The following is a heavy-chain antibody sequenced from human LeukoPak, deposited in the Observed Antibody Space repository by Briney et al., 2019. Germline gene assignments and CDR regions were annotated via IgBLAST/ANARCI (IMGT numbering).Heavy chain of an antibody. CDR2: ISSSGGVT. Sequence: PGGSLRLSCAASGFTFSNYSMTWVRQAPGKGLEWVSSISSSGGVTYYADSVKGRFTISRDNSKNTQYLQMNSLRVDDTAVYYCVKDRPNWPIDYWGQGTQVTVSS. D-gene: IGHD1-1*01. J-gene: IGHJ4*02. V-gene: IGHV3-23*01. CDR1: GFTFSNYS. CDR3: VKDRPNWPIDY.